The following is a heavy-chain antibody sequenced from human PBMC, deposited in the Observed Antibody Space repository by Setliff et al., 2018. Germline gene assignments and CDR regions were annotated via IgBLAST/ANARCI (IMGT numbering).Heavy chain of an antibody. CDR1: GFSLSTTGVG. V-gene: IGHV2-5*02. D-gene: IGHD2-21*02. J-gene: IGHJ4*02. CDR2: IFWDDDK. Sequence: GSGPTLVNPTETLTLICTLSGFSLSTTGVGVGWIRQPPGRALEWVALIFWDDDKRYSPSLKSRLTITKYTSTNQVVLTMTNMDPVDTGTYYCAHTSRVDHSGHYHFASWGQGPLVTVSS. CDR3: AHTSRVDHSGHYHFAS.